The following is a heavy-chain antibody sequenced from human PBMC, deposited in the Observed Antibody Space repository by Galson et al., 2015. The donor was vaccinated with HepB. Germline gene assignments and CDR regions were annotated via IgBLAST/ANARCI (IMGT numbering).Heavy chain of an antibody. CDR2: IRQDGSEK. J-gene: IGHJ4*02. V-gene: IGHV3-7*03. CDR1: GSTFSSYW. Sequence: SLRLSCAASGSTFSSYWMSWVRQAPGKGLEWVANIRQDGSEKYYVDSVKGRFTISRDNAKNSLYLQMNSLRAEDTAVYYCARDWTGGYGNDYWGQGTLVTVSS. D-gene: IGHD5-18*01. CDR3: ARDWTGGYGNDY.